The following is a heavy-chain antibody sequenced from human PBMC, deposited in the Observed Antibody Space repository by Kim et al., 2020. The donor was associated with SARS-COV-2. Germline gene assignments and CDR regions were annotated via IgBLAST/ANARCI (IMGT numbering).Heavy chain of an antibody. Sequence: GGSLRLSCAASGFTFSSYSMNWVRQAPGKGLEWVSSISSSSSYIYYADSVKGRFTISRDNAKNSLYLQMNSLRAEDTAVYYCARPPNVSGWYSSSWYEEDPFDYWGQGTLVTVSS. CDR2: ISSSSSYI. D-gene: IGHD6-13*01. J-gene: IGHJ4*02. V-gene: IGHV3-21*01. CDR1: GFTFSSYS. CDR3: ARPPNVSGWYSSSWYEEDPFDY.